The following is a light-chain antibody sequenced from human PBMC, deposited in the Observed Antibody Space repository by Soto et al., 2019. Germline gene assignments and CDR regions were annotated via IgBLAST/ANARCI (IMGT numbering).Light chain of an antibody. CDR3: QHLYDHVFT. CDR1: RGVFSY. Sequence: DIQLTQSPSFLFASVGDRVTITCRASRGVFSYLAWYQQKPGRAPKLLIYAASTLQSGVPSRFSGSGSGTEFTLTISSLQPEDFATYYCQHLYDHVFTFGPGTKVDLK. J-gene: IGKJ3*01. CDR2: AAS. V-gene: IGKV1-9*01.